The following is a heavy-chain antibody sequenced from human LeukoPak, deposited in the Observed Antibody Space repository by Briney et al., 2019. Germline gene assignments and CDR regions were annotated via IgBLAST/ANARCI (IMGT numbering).Heavy chain of an antibody. Sequence: SETLSLTCTVSGVSISSSSYYWGWIRQSPGKGLEWIGSIYYSGSTNYNPSLKSRVTISVDTSKNQFSLKLSSVTAADTAVYYCARHTVGATLGYYFDYWGQGTLVTVSS. V-gene: IGHV4-39*01. D-gene: IGHD1-26*01. CDR1: GVSISSSSYY. J-gene: IGHJ4*02. CDR2: IYYSGST. CDR3: ARHTVGATLGYYFDY.